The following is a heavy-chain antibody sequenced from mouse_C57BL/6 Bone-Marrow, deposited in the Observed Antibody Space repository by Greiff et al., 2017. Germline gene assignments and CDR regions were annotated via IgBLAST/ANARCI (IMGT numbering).Heavy chain of an antibody. CDR1: GFNIKNTY. D-gene: IGHD2-5*01. V-gene: IGHV14-3*01. Sequence: EVKLMESVAELVRPGASVKLSCTASGFNIKNTYMHWVKQRPEQGLEWIGRIDPANGNTKYAPKFQGKATITADTSSNTAYLQLSSLTSEDTAIYYCPYSNYGGLYFDVWGTGTTVTVSS. CDR2: IDPANGNT. J-gene: IGHJ1*03. CDR3: PYSNYGGLYFDV.